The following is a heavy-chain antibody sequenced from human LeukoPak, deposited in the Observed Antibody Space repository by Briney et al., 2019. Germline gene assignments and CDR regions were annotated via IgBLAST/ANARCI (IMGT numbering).Heavy chain of an antibody. Sequence: RRSLRLSCAASGFTFSSYWMHWVRQPPGKGLVWVSRINSDGGSTTYADSVKRRFTISRDNARNTLYLQMNSLRAEDTAVYYCARSPYGGYGDNWGQGTLVTVSS. CDR2: INSDGGST. CDR1: GFTFSSYW. V-gene: IGHV3-74*01. CDR3: ARSPYGGYGDN. D-gene: IGHD4-17*01. J-gene: IGHJ4*02.